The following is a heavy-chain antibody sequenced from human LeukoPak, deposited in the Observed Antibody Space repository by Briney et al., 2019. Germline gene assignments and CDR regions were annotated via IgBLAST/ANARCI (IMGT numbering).Heavy chain of an antibody. V-gene: IGHV3-33*06. J-gene: IGHJ4*02. CDR1: GFTFSSYG. CDR2: IWYDGSNK. Sequence: GRSLGLSCAASGFTFSSYGMHWVRQAPGKGLEWVAVIWYDGSNKYYADSVKGRFTISRDNSKNTLFLQMNSLRAEDTAVYYCAKALTDSGSYYFDYWGQGTLVTVSS. CDR3: AKALTDSGSYYFDY. D-gene: IGHD1-26*01.